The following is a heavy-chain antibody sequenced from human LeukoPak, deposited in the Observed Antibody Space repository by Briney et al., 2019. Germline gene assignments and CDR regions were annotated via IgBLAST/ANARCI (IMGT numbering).Heavy chain of an antibody. Sequence: SGTLSLTCTVSGGSISGYYWSWIRQPPGKGLEWIGDAYYSGGADYNPSLKSRVTISVDRSNHQLSLRLSSVTAADTAVYFCARIGVTAIQVEYWGQGTLVTVSS. CDR1: GGSISGYY. CDR3: ARIGVTAIQVEY. J-gene: IGHJ4*02. V-gene: IGHV4-59*01. CDR2: AYYSGGA. D-gene: IGHD2-21*02.